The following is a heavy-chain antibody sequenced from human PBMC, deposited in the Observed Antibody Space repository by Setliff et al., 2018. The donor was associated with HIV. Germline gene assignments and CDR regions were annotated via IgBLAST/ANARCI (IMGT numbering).Heavy chain of an antibody. J-gene: IGHJ4*02. CDR3: RAAVGGTSYFDF. CDR1: GYSFTYYA. D-gene: IGHD6-13*01. V-gene: IGHV1-3*01. Sequence: ASVKVSCKASGYSFTYYAVHWVRQAPGQRLEWMGWINAGNGVTSYAQKFQGRVTMTRDTSTSTVYMELSSLRVEDTAVYYCRAAVGGTSYFDFWGQGTLVTVSS. CDR2: INAGNGVT.